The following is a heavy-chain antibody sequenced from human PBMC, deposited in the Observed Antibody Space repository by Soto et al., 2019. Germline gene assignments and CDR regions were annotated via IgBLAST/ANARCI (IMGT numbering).Heavy chain of an antibody. J-gene: IGHJ6*02. D-gene: IGHD1-26*01. V-gene: IGHV3-23*01. Sequence: GGSLRLSCEASGFSGFTFSKYAISCFRQDPGKXLEWVSTHFGTGCFVTYYTACVNGRFTISRDNSQNTLYLQMDNLRAEDTAPYFCANGPVVGANYKQYDMDVWGRGTTVTVSS. CDR2: HFGTGCFVT. CDR1: GFSGFTFSKYA. CDR3: ANGPVVGANYKQYDMDV.